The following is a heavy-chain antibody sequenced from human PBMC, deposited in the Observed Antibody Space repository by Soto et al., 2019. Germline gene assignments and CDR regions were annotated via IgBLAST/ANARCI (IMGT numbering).Heavy chain of an antibody. CDR3: AREASATMIVVATYDY. D-gene: IGHD3-22*01. J-gene: IGHJ4*02. V-gene: IGHV3-21*01. CDR2: ISSSSSYI. CDR1: GFTFSSYS. Sequence: EVQLVESGGGLVKPGGSLRLSCAASGFTFSSYSMNWVRQAPGKGLEWVSSISSSSSYIYYADSVKGRFTISRDNAKNSLYLQMNSLRAEDTAVYYCAREASATMIVVATYDYWGQGTLVTVSS.